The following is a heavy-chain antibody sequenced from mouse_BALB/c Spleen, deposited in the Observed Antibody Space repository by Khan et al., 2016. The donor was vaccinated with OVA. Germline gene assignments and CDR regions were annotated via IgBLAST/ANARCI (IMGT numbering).Heavy chain of an antibody. CDR1: GYSITSGYA. V-gene: IGHV3-2*02. CDR3: ARGKYYGYYFDY. CDR2: ISYSGVT. Sequence: EVQLQESGPGLVKPSQSLSLTCTVTGYSITSGYAWNWIRQFPGNKLEWMGYISYSGVTSYTPSLKSRLSITRDTSKNQFFLQLNSVTTEDTATYYCARGKYYGYYFDYWGQGTTLTVSS. D-gene: IGHD1-1*01. J-gene: IGHJ2*01.